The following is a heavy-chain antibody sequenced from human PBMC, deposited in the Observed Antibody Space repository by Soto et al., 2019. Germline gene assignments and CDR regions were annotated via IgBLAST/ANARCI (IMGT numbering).Heavy chain of an antibody. CDR3: ARGATIERGERDFDY. J-gene: IGHJ4*02. CDR1: GFSFSDYG. V-gene: IGHV3-33*01. CDR2: IWYDGSHK. D-gene: IGHD4-17*01. Sequence: QVQLVESGAGVVQPGRSLRLSCAASGFSFSDYGMHWVRQAPGKGLEWVAAIWYDGSHKYHADSVKDRFTISRDNSKITLYLQMDSLRAEDTAVYYCARGATIERGERDFDYWGQGALVTVSS.